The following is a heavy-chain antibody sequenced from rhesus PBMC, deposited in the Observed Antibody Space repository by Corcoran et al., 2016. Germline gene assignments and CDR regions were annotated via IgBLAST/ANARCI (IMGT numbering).Heavy chain of an antibody. J-gene: IGHJ4*01. Sequence: QVKLQQWGEGLVKPSETLSLTCAVYGDSISGYYYWIWIRQPEGKGLEWIGYIYGKSASTNYNPALKSRLTMSKDTSKNQFSLKLSSVTAADTAVYYCARTRFGQPDYWGQGVLVTVSS. CDR2: IYGKSAST. CDR1: GDSISGYYY. CDR3: ARTRFGQPDY. D-gene: IGHD3-3*01. V-gene: IGHV4-73*01.